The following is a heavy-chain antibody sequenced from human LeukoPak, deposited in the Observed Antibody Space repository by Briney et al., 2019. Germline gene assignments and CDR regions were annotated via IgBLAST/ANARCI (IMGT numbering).Heavy chain of an antibody. J-gene: IGHJ4*02. CDR2: ISAYNGNT. V-gene: IGHV1-18*01. D-gene: IGHD6-13*01. Sequence: ASVKVSCKASGYTFTSYGISWVRQAPGQGLEWMGWISAYNGNTNYAQKLQGRVTMTTDTSTSTAYMELRSLRSDDTAVYYCARADSSSWYVRSTSPVGFWGQGTLVTVSS. CDR3: ARADSSSWYVRSTSPVGF. CDR1: GYTFTSYG.